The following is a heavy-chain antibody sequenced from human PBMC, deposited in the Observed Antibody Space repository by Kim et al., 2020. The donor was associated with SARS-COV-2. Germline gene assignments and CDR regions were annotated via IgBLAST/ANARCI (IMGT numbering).Heavy chain of an antibody. D-gene: IGHD1-26*01. V-gene: IGHV4-39*01. J-gene: IGHJ5*02. Sequence: SETLSLTCTVSGVSISSSSYYWGWIRQPPGKGLEWIGRIYYSGSTYYNPSLKRRVTISVDTSKNQFSLKLSSGTAADTAVYYCARPRSWGYSPWFDPWGQGTLVTVSS. CDR2: IYYSGST. CDR1: GVSISSSSYY. CDR3: ARPRSWGYSPWFDP.